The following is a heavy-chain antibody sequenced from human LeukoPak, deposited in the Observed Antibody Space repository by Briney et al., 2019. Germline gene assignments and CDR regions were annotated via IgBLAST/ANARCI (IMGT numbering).Heavy chain of an antibody. Sequence: GSLRISCAASGFIFSNYAMHWVRQAPGEGLEYVSGISNNGGTTYYGNSVKGRFTISRDNSKNTLYLQMGSLRPEDTAVYYCARDPLYYDMSGDYWGQGTLVTVSS. D-gene: IGHD3-22*01. J-gene: IGHJ4*02. V-gene: IGHV3-64*01. CDR2: ISNNGGTT. CDR1: GFIFSNYA. CDR3: ARDPLYYDMSGDY.